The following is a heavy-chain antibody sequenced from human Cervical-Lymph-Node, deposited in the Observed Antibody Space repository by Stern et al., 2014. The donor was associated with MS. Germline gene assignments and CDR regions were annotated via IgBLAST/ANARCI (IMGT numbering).Heavy chain of an antibody. CDR2: INPNSGGT. J-gene: IGHJ3*02. CDR3: ARSLMTTVTTRFAFDI. Sequence: QEQLGQSGAEVKKPGASVKVSCKASGYTFTGYYIHWVRQAPGQGLEWMGRINPNSGGTNYAQKFQGRVTMTRDTSISTAYMELSRLRSDDTAVYYCARSLMTTVTTRFAFDIWGQGTMVTVSS. CDR1: GYTFTGYY. D-gene: IGHD4-17*01. V-gene: IGHV1-2*06.